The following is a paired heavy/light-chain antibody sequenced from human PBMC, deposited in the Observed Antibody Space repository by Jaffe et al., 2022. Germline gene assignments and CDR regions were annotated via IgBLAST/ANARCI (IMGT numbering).Light chain of an antibody. CDR1: QSLLYGSNNKNY. J-gene: IGKJ2*01. CDR3: QQYFSTPYT. Sequence: DIVMTQSPDSLAVSLGERAAINCKSSQSLLYGSNNKNYLTWYQQKPGQPPKLLIYWASTRESGVPDRFSGSGSGTEFTLTISSLQAEDVAVYYCQQYFSTPYTFGQGTQLEIK. CDR2: WAS. V-gene: IGKV4-1*01.
Heavy chain of an antibody. V-gene: IGHV3-74*01. J-gene: IGHJ3*02. CDR3: AKPGDGWDGFHI. D-gene: IGHD7-27*01. CDR1: GFTITRYW. Sequence: EVQLVESGGGLVQPGGSLRLSCAASGFTITRYWMHWVRQAPGKGLVWVSRINSDGSNTNYADSVRGRFTISRDNSKNTLFLLMNSLRAEDTAVYYCAKPGDGWDGFHIWGQGTMVTVSS. CDR2: INSDGSNT.